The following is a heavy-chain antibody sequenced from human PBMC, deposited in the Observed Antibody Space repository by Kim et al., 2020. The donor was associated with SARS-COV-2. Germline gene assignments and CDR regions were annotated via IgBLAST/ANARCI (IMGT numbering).Heavy chain of an antibody. CDR2: MNPNSGNT. D-gene: IGHD5-12*01. CDR3: ARGKLQKLMVATGKLYYYYGMDV. J-gene: IGHJ6*02. Sequence: ASVKVSCKASGYTFTSYDINWVRQATGQGLEWMGWMNPNSGNTGYAQKFQGRVTMTRNTSISTAYMELSSLRSEDTAVYYCARGKLQKLMVATGKLYYYYGMDVWGQGTTVTVSS. V-gene: IGHV1-8*01. CDR1: GYTFTSYD.